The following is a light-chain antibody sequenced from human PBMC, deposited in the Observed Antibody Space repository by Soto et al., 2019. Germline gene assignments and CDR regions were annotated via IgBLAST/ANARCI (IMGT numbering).Light chain of an antibody. CDR2: GNN. J-gene: IGLJ3*02. CDR3: AAWDDSLSGGV. Sequence: QSVLTQPPSASGTPGQRVTISCSGSSSNIGSNYVFWYQQLPGTAPKLLIYGNNQRPSGVPDRFSGSKSGTSASLAFSGLRSEDEAVYYCAAWDDSLSGGVFGGGTKLTVL. CDR1: SSNIGSNY. V-gene: IGLV1-47*02.